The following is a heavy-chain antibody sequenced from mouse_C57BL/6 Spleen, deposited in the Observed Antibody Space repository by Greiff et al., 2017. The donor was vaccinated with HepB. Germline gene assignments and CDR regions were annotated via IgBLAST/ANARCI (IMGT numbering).Heavy chain of an antibody. V-gene: IGHV1-52*01. CDR3: ARRYYGNYSYAMDY. D-gene: IGHD2-1*01. CDR2: IDPSDSET. Sequence: QVQLQQPGAELVRPGSSVKLSCKASGYTFTSYWMHWVKQRPIRGLEWIGNIDPSDSETHYNQKFKDKATFPVDKSSSTCYMQLSRLTSEDSAVYYCARRYYGNYSYAMDYWGQGTSVTVSS. J-gene: IGHJ4*01. CDR1: GYTFTSYW.